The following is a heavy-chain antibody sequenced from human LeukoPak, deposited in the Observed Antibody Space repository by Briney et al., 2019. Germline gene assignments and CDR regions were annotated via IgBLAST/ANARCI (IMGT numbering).Heavy chain of an antibody. CDR2: ISSSSSYI. V-gene: IGHV3-21*01. D-gene: IGHD3-10*01. Sequence: GGSLRLSCAASGFTFSSYSMNWVRQAPGKGLEWVSSISSSSSYIYYADSVKGRFTISRDNAKNSLYLKMNSPRAEDTAVYYCARAGITMVRGVITHWGQGTLVTVSS. CDR1: GFTFSSYS. J-gene: IGHJ4*02. CDR3: ARAGITMVRGVITH.